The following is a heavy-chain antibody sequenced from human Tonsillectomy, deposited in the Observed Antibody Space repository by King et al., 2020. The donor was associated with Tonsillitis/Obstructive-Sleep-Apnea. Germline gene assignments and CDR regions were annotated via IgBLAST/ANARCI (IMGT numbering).Heavy chain of an antibody. D-gene: IGHD1-1*01. V-gene: IGHV4-4*07. CDR1: GGSISSFY. J-gene: IGHJ6*02. Sequence: QLQESGPGLVKPSETLSLTCTVSGGSISSFYWSWIRPPAGKGLEWIGRFYTSGSTNYNPSLKSRVTVSVDTSKNHFSLKLSSVTAADTAVYYCAVQTDSYFYYGMDVWGQGTTDTVSS. CDR3: AVQTDSYFYYGMDV. CDR2: FYTSGST.